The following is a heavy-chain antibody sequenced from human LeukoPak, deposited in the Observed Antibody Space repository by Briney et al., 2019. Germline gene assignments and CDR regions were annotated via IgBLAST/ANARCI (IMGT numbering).Heavy chain of an antibody. CDR2: ISSRSSSI. CDR3: ARGADGVSSNSRGWFDP. D-gene: IGHD2-15*01. CDR1: GFTFSTYT. Sequence: GGSLRLSCAASGFTFSTYTMNWVRPAPGKGLEWVSSISSRSSSIYYADSVKGRFTISRDNAKNSLYLQMNSLRAEDTAVYYCARGADGVSSNSRGWFDPWGQGTLVTVSS. V-gene: IGHV3-21*01. J-gene: IGHJ5*02.